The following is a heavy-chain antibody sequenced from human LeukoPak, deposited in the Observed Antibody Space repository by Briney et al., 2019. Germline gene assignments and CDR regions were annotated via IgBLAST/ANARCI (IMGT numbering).Heavy chain of an antibody. V-gene: IGHV1-18*01. Sequence: ASLKVSCKASGYTFTSYGISWVRQAPGQGLEWMAWISAYNGSTNYAQKLQGRVTITTDTSTSTTYMELRSLRSEDTAVYYCARDLGYGGYDWLIDYWGQGCLVTVSS. D-gene: IGHD5-12*01. CDR3: ARDLGYGGYDWLIDY. CDR2: ISAYNGST. J-gene: IGHJ4*02. CDR1: GYTFTSYG.